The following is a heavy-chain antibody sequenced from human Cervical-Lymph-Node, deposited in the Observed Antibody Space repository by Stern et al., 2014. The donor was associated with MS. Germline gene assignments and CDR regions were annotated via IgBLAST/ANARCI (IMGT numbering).Heavy chain of an antibody. V-gene: IGHV3-33*01. J-gene: IGHJ4*02. Sequence: QVQLVESGGGVVQPGRSLRLSCAASGFTFSSYGMHWVRQAPGKGLEWGAVIWYDGSNKYYADSVKGRFTISRDNSKNTLYLQMNSLRAEDTAVYYCARQVSSIAARGYFDYWGQGTLVTVSS. D-gene: IGHD6-6*01. CDR1: GFTFSSYG. CDR3: ARQVSSIAARGYFDY. CDR2: IWYDGSNK.